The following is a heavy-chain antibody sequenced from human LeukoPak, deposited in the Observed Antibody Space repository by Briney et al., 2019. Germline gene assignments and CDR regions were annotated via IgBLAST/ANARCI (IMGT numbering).Heavy chain of an antibody. Sequence: SQTLSLTCAISGDSVSTNSAAWNWIRQSPSRGLGWLGRTYYRSKWYNDYAVSVRSRITINPDTSKNQFSLQLNSVSPDDTAVYYCAREGVAGDNWFDPWGQGTLVTVSS. CDR1: GDSVSTNSAA. CDR3: AREGVAGDNWFDP. J-gene: IGHJ5*02. CDR2: TYYRSKWYN. V-gene: IGHV6-1*01. D-gene: IGHD6-19*01.